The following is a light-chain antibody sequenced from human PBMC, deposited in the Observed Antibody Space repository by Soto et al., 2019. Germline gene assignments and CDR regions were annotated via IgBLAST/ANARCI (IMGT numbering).Light chain of an antibody. V-gene: IGLV1-40*01. J-gene: IGLJ1*01. CDR3: QSYDSTLSARYV. Sequence: QSVLTQPPSVSGAPGQRVTISCTGSSSNIGAGYDVHWYQQRPGAAPKLLISANINRPSGVPDRFSGSKSGTSASLAITGIQADDEGDYYCQSYDSTLSARYVFGTGTKLTVL. CDR2: ANI. CDR1: SSNIGAGYD.